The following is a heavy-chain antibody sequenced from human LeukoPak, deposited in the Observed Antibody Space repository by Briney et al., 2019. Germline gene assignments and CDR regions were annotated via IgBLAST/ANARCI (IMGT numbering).Heavy chain of an antibody. J-gene: IGHJ4*02. CDR2: IYSGGST. CDR3: ARDGEADSSGYGDY. D-gene: IGHD3-22*01. V-gene: IGHV3-53*01. CDR1: GFTVSSNY. Sequence: PGGSLRLSCAASGFTVSSNYMSWVRQAPGKGLEWVSVIYSGGSTYYADSVKGRFTISRDNSKNTLYLQMNSLRAEDTAVYYCARDGEADSSGYGDYWGQGTLVTVSS.